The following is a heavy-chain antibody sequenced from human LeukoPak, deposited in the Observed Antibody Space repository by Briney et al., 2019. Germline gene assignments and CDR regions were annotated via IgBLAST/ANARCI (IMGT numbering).Heavy chain of an antibody. Sequence: GGSLRLSCAASGFTFSDYWMHWVRQAPGKGLVWVSRISSDGSRVTYADSVKGRSTISRDNAKNSLYLQMNSLRAEDTAVYYCARERSGAVAGNNWFDPWGQGTLVTVSS. CDR2: ISSDGSRV. D-gene: IGHD6-19*01. J-gene: IGHJ5*02. CDR3: ARERSGAVAGNNWFDP. V-gene: IGHV3-74*01. CDR1: GFTFSDYW.